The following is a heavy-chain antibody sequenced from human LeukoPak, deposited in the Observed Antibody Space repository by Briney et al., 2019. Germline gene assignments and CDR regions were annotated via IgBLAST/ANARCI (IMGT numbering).Heavy chain of an antibody. CDR3: VRELVFSKDLDI. D-gene: IGHD3-22*01. CDR1: GITFSSNW. J-gene: IGHJ3*02. V-gene: IGHV3-74*01. Sequence: GGSLRLSCAASGITFSSNWMYWARQAPGKGLVWVSRVNSDGTITAYADSVRGRFTISRDNAKNTLYLQMNSLRAEDTAVYYCVRELVFSKDLDIWGQGTVVTVPS. CDR2: VNSDGTIT.